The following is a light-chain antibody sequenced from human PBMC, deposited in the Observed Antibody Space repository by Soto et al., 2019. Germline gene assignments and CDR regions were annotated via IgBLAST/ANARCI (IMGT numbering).Light chain of an antibody. CDR1: QDISNY. CDR2: DAS. J-gene: IGKJ1*01. Sequence: DIQMTQSPSSLSASVRDRVTITCHASQDISNYLNWYQQKPRKAPKLLIYDASNFEAGVPSRFSGSGSGTDFTLTISSLPREDFATYYWQEYYSTPPTFGQGTKVDIK. CDR3: QEYYSTPPT. V-gene: IGKV1-33*01.